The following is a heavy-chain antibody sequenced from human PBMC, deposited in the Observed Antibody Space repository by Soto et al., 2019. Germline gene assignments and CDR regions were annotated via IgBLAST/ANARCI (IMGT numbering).Heavy chain of an antibody. J-gene: IGHJ4*02. D-gene: IGHD3-9*01. CDR3: ARVWYYDILTGKYGPRYYFDY. Sequence: QVQLVQSGAEVKKPGASVKVSCKASGYTFTSYGISWVRQAPGQGLEWMGWSSAYNGNTNYAQKLQGRVTMTTDTSTSTAYMELRSLRSDDTAVYYCARVWYYDILTGKYGPRYYFDYWGQGTLVTVSS. CDR2: SSAYNGNT. V-gene: IGHV1-18*01. CDR1: GYTFTSYG.